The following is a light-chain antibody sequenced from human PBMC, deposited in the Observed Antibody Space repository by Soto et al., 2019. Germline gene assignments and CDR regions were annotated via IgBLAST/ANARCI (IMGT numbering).Light chain of an antibody. CDR3: SSYTSSSTRVV. J-gene: IGLJ2*01. V-gene: IGLV2-14*01. Sequence: QSALTQPASVSGSPGQAITISCTGTSSDVGGYNYVSWYQQHPGQAPKLMIYDVSNRPSGVSNRFSGSKSGNTDSLTIYGLQAEDEADYYCSSYTSSSTRVVFGGGTTLTVL. CDR1: SSDVGGYNY. CDR2: DVS.